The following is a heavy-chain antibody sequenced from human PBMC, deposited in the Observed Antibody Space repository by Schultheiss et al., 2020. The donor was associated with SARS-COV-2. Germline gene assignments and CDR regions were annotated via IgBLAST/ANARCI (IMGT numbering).Heavy chain of an antibody. D-gene: IGHD1-26*01. J-gene: IGHJ5*02. CDR2: FSYSGST. V-gene: IGHV4-39*07. CDR1: GGSVSSSSYY. Sequence: SETLSLTCTVSGGSVSSSSYYWGWIRQPPGKGLEWIGSFSYSGSTYYNPSLKSRVTISVDTSKNQFSLKLSSVTAADTAVYYCAREGEPNRMFDPWGQGTLVTVSS. CDR3: AREGEPNRMFDP.